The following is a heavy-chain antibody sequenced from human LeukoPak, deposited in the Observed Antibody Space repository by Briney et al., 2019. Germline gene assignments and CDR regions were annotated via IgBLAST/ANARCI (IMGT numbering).Heavy chain of an antibody. J-gene: IGHJ4*02. V-gene: IGHV4-34*01. CDR2: INHSGST. Sequence: KASETLSLTCAVYGGSFSGYYWSWIRQPPGKGLEWIGEINHSGSTNYNPSLKSRVTISVDASKNQFSLKLSSVTAADTAVYYCARGFSSSSVDYWGQGTLVTVSS. CDR3: ARGFSSSSVDY. CDR1: GGSFSGYY. D-gene: IGHD6-6*01.